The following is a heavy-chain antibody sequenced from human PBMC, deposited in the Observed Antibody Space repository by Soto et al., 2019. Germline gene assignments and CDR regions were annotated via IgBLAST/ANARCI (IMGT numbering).Heavy chain of an antibody. D-gene: IGHD6-19*01. CDR1: GFSLSTSGVG. J-gene: IGHJ5*02. V-gene: IGHV2-5*01. CDR2: IYWNDDK. Sequence: QITLKESGPTLVKPTQTLTLTCTFSGFSLSTSGVGVGWIRQPPGKALEWLALIYWNDDKRYSPSLKSRLTITKDTSKNQVVLTMTNMDPVDTATYYCAHSPTNWAEQSDLNWFDPWGQGTLVTVSS. CDR3: AHSPTNWAEQSDLNWFDP.